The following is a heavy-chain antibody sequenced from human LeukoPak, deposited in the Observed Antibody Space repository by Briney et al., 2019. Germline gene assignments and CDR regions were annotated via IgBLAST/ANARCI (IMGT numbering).Heavy chain of an antibody. D-gene: IGHD6-13*01. V-gene: IGHV1-69*13. CDR2: IIPIFGTA. Sequence: ASVKVSCKASGGTFSSYAISWVRQAPGQGLEWMGGIIPIFGTANYAQKFQGRVTITADESRSTAYMELSSLRSEDTAVYYCARDPGIAAAGTRDFSFDYWGQGTLVTVSS. CDR3: ARDPGIAAAGTRDFSFDY. CDR1: GGTFSSYA. J-gene: IGHJ4*02.